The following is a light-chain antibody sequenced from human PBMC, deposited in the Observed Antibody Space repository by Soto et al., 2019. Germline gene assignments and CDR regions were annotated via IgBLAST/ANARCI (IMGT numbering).Light chain of an antibody. CDR3: SSYTSSSPLYV. J-gene: IGLJ1*01. CDR2: EVS. V-gene: IGLV2-14*01. Sequence: QSALTQPASVSGSPGQSITISCTGTRSDVGGYNYVSWYQQHPGKAPKLMIYEVSNRPSGVSNRFSGSKSGNTASLTISGLQAEDEADYYCSSYTSSSPLYVFGTGTKVTVL. CDR1: RSDVGGYNY.